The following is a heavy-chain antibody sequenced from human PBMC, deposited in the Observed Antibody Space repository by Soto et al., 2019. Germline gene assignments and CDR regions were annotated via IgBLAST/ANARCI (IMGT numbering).Heavy chain of an antibody. CDR1: GYTFTGYY. CDR3: ARGWSTDGWGWFDP. V-gene: IGHV1-2*04. J-gene: IGHJ5*02. CDR2: INPNSGGT. D-gene: IGHD2-15*01. Sequence: GESLKISCKASGYTFTGYYMHWVRQAPGQGLEWMGWINPNSGGTNYAQKFQGWVTMTRDTSISTAYMELSRLRSDDTAVYYCARGWSTDGWGWFDPWGQGTLVTVSS.